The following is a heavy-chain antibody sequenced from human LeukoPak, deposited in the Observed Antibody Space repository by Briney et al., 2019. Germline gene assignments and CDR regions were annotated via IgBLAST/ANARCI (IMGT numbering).Heavy chain of an antibody. Sequence: GASVKVSCKASGYTFTSYGISWVRQAPGQGLEWMGWISAYNGNTNYAQKLQGRVTMTTDTSTSTAYMELRSLRSDDTAVYYCARRYCSSTSCYLYYYYMDVWGKGTTVTVSS. V-gene: IGHV1-18*01. CDR3: ARRYCSSTSCYLYYYYMDV. CDR1: GYTFTSYG. J-gene: IGHJ6*03. CDR2: ISAYNGNT. D-gene: IGHD2-2*01.